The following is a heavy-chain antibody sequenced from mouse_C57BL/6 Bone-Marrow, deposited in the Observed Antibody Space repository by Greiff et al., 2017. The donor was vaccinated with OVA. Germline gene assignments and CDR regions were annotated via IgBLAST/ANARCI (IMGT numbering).Heavy chain of an antibody. Sequence: QVQLQQPGAELVKPGASVTLSCKASGYTFTSYWMHWVKQRPGQGLEWIGMIHPNSGSTNYNEKFKSKATLTVDKSSSTAYMQLSSLTSEASAVYYCARGGGNYDYYAMDYWGQGTSVTVSS. V-gene: IGHV1-64*01. CDR3: ARGGGNYDYYAMDY. CDR2: IHPNSGST. J-gene: IGHJ4*01. D-gene: IGHD2-1*01. CDR1: GYTFTSYW.